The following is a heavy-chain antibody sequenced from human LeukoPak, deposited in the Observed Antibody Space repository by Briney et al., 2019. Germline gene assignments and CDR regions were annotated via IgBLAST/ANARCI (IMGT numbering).Heavy chain of an antibody. CDR2: IKQDGSEK. V-gene: IGHV3-7*01. CDR3: AKKGGYEDFDY. J-gene: IGHJ4*02. D-gene: IGHD5-12*01. Sequence: GGSLRLSCAASGFTFSSYWMNWVRKAPGKGLEWVASIKQDGSEKYYVDSVKGRFTISRDNAKNSLYLQMNSLRGEDTAVYYCAKKGGYEDFDYRGQGTLVTVSS. CDR1: GFTFSSYW.